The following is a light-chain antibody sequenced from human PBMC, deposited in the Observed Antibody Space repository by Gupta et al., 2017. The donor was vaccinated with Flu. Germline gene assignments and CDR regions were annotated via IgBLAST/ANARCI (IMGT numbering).Light chain of an antibody. V-gene: IGKV1-5*03. J-gene: IGKJ3*01. Sequence: DRVNITCRISQSIRSRMSWYHQKPGQSPRLLINNATSLESAVPTRFIGSESWTAVTPTINNLQPDDVGTYYCQHENSDTEFVFGPGTKVEI. CDR3: QHENSDTEFV. CDR1: QSIRSR. CDR2: NAT.